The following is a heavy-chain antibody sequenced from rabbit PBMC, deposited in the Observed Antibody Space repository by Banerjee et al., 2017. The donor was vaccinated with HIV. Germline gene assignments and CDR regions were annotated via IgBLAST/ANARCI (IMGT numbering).Heavy chain of an antibody. J-gene: IGHJ4*01. D-gene: IGHD8-1*01. Sequence: QSLEESGGDLVKPGTSLTLTCTASGFSFSSSFWICWVRQAPGKGLEWIACIVTSNGYTGYASWAKGRFTISKTSSTTVTLQMTSLTAADTATYFCARGAGSSYYPYFNLWGPGTLVTV. CDR3: ARGAGSSYYPYFNL. CDR1: GFSFSSSFW. CDR2: IVTSNGYT. V-gene: IGHV1S40*01.